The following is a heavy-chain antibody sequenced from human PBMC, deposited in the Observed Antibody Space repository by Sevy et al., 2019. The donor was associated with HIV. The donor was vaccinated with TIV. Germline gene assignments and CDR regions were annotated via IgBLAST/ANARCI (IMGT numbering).Heavy chain of an antibody. CDR3: ARENTMIEEPGWFDP. Sequence: GGFLRLSCAASGFTFSDYYMSWIRQAPGKGLEWVSYISRSGSTINYADSVKGRFTISSDNAKSSLYLQINSLRAEDTAVYYCARENTMIEEPGWFDPWGQGTLVTVSS. V-gene: IGHV3-11*01. CDR1: GFTFSDYY. J-gene: IGHJ5*02. CDR2: ISRSGSTI. D-gene: IGHD3-22*01.